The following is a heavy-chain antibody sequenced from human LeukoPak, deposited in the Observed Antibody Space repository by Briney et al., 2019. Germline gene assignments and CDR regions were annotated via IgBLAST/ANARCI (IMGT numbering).Heavy chain of an antibody. CDR3: AKDIGPLTYDYDTSAYSGAFEY. D-gene: IGHD3-22*01. Sequence: GGSLRLSCAASGFPFDNATHWVRQAPGKGLEWVSSISWNSGSIGYVDSVKGRFTISRDNAKNSLYLQMNSLRAEDTALYYCAKDIGPLTYDYDTSAYSGAFEYWGQGTLVTVSS. CDR1: GFPFDNA. CDR2: ISWNSGSI. V-gene: IGHV3-9*01. J-gene: IGHJ4*02.